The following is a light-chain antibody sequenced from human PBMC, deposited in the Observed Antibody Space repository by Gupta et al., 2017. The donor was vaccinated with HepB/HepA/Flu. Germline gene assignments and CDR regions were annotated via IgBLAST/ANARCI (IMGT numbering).Light chain of an antibody. CDR3: QHRNSCPIT. J-gene: IGKJ4*01. CDR1: QGINRY. V-gene: IGKV1-9*01. Sequence: DIQLTQSPSFLSASVGDRVTITCRASQGINRYLAWCQQKPGKAPKLLIYAASTLKSGVPSRFSGSGCGTEFALTISSRQPEDFANYYCQHRNSCPITFGRGTXVEIK. CDR2: AAS.